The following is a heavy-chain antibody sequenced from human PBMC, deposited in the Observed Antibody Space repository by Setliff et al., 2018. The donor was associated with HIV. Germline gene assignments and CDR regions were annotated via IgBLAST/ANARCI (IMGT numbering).Heavy chain of an antibody. Sequence: GGSLRLSCAASGFTFSSFAMTWVRQAPGKGLEWVSSISGSAGSTYYADSVKGRFTISRDNSKNTLYLQMNSLRAEDTAVYYCARYALAVPGYHNAFDIWGQGTMVTVSS. J-gene: IGHJ3*02. V-gene: IGHV3-23*01. CDR2: ISGSAGST. D-gene: IGHD6-19*01. CDR3: ARYALAVPGYHNAFDI. CDR1: GFTFSSFA.